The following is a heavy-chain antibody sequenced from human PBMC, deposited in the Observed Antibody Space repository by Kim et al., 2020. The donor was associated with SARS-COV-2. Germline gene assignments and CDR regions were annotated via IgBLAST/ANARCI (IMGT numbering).Heavy chain of an antibody. CDR2: ISSSGSTI. Sequence: GGSLRLSCAASGFTFSSYEMNWVRQAPGKGLEWVSYISSSGSTIYYADSVKGRFTISRDNAKNSLYLQMNSLRAEDTAVYYCARDVLPRVNYYGMDVWGQGTTVTVSS. V-gene: IGHV3-48*03. J-gene: IGHJ6*02. CDR1: GFTFSSYE. D-gene: IGHD2-8*01. CDR3: ARDVLPRVNYYGMDV.